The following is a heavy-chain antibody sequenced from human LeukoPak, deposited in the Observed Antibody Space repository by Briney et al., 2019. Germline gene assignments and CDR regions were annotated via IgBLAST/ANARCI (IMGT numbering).Heavy chain of an antibody. J-gene: IGHJ4*02. CDR1: GGSISSY. CDR3: ARVDSTYGYAGGNYFDS. V-gene: IGHV4-4*07. D-gene: IGHD5-18*01. CDR2: IYGSGTT. Sequence: PSETLSLTCTVSGGSISSYWSWIRQPAGKGLEWIGRIYGSGTTTYNPSLKSRVTISVDTSKNHFSLKLSSVTAADTAVYYCARVDSTYGYAGGNYFDSWGQGTLVTVSS.